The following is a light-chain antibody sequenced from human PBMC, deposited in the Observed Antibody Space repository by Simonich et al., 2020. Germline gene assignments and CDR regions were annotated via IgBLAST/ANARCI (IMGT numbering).Light chain of an antibody. J-gene: IGLJ2*01. Sequence: QSALTQPHSASGSPGQSVTLSCTGTSSDVGGYNYVSWYQQHPGKAPKLMIYEVSKRPSGGPDLFSGSKSGNTASLTVSGLQAEDEADYYCSSYAGSNNLVFGGGTKLTVL. CDR3: SSYAGSNNLV. V-gene: IGLV2-8*01. CDR1: SSDVGGYNY. CDR2: EVS.